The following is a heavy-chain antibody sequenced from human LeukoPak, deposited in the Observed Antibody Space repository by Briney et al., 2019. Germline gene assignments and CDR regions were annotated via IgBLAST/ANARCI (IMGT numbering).Heavy chain of an antibody. CDR2: IYYSGST. J-gene: IGHJ4*02. V-gene: IGHV4-59*01. Sequence: SETLSLTCTVSGGSISSYYWSWIRQPPGKGLEWIGYIYYSGSTNYNPSLKSRVTISVDTSKNQFSLKLSSVTAADTAVYYCAREGWDYYDSSGYYFSPKRGFDYWGQETLVTVSS. D-gene: IGHD3-22*01. CDR1: GGSISSYY. CDR3: AREGWDYYDSSGYYFSPKRGFDY.